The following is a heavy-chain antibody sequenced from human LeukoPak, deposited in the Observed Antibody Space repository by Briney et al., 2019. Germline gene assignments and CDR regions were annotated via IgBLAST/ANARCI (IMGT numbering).Heavy chain of an antibody. CDR1: GFTFSDYA. Sequence: GGSLRLSCAASGFTFSDYAMSWVRQAPGKGLEWVANTKQEGSEKYYVDSVKGRFTISRDNAKNSLYLQMNSLRAEDTAVYYCARDAQWYFDYWGQGTLVTVSS. CDR3: ARDAQWYFDY. CDR2: TKQEGSEK. D-gene: IGHD2-8*01. V-gene: IGHV3-7*01. J-gene: IGHJ4*02.